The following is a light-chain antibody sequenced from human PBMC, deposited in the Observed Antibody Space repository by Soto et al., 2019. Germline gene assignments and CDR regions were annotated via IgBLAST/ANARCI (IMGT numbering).Light chain of an antibody. CDR1: SSDVGSYNF. V-gene: IGLV2-23*01. CDR3: RSYAHISTVV. CDR2: EDN. J-gene: IGLJ3*02. Sequence: QSALTQPASVSGSPGQSITISCTGTSSDVGSYNFVSWYQQHPGKAPKLMIYEDNKRPSGVSNRFSGSKSGNTASLTISGLQAEDEAHYYCRSYAHISTVVFGGGTQLTVL.